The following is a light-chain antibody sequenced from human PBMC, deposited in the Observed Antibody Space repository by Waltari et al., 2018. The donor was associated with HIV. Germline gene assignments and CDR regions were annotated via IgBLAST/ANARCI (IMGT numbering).Light chain of an antibody. Sequence: SFELTQPPSVSVSPGQTAIITCSGVKLRNEYVCWYQKKPGQSPLQVIYQDSKRPSGISERFSGSNSGNTATLTISGAQALDEADYYCQAWHISAAVFGGGTKLTVL. CDR3: QAWHISAAV. CDR2: QDS. CDR1: KLRNEY. V-gene: IGLV3-1*01. J-gene: IGLJ2*01.